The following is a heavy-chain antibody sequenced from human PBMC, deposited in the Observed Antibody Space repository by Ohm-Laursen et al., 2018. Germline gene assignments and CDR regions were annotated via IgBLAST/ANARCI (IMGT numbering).Heavy chain of an antibody. CDR3: TRGGDNGAFDI. J-gene: IGHJ3*02. D-gene: IGHD5-24*01. Sequence: SLRLSCAASGFTFSNSWMHWVRQAPGKGLAWVSRVNIDGSITTYADSVKGRFTISRDNAKSTLYLQLNSLRAEDTAMYYCTRGGDNGAFDIWGQGTMVTVSS. CDR1: GFTFSNSW. CDR2: VNIDGSIT. V-gene: IGHV3-74*01.